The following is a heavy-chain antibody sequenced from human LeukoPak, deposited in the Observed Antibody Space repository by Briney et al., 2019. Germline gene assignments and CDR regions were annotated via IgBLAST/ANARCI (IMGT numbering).Heavy chain of an antibody. V-gene: IGHV3-30*03. J-gene: IGHJ3*02. CDR2: ISYDGSNK. CDR1: GFTFSSYG. CDR3: AINSPTTRASDI. D-gene: IGHD4-17*01. Sequence: GGALRLSCAASGFTFSSYGMHWVRQALGKGLEWVAVISYDGSNKYYADSVKGRFTISRDNSKNTLYLQMNSLRAEDTAVYYCAINSPTTRASDIWGQGTMVTVFS.